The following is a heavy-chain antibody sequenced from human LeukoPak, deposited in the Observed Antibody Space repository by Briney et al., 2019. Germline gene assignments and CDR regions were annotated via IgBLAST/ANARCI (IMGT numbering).Heavy chain of an antibody. Sequence: GGSLRRSCAASGFTFSSYWMSWVRPAPGKGLEGVANIKQDGSEKYYVDSVKGRFTISRDNAKNTLYLQMNSPRAEDTAVYYCARRGSSGWYRAFDIWGQGTMVTVSS. CDR2: IKQDGSEK. CDR3: ARRGSSGWYRAFDI. CDR1: GFTFSSYW. J-gene: IGHJ3*02. V-gene: IGHV3-7*01. D-gene: IGHD6-19*01.